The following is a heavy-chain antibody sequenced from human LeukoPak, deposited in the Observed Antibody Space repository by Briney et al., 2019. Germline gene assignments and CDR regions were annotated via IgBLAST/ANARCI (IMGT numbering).Heavy chain of an antibody. CDR3: VRDSVVATALEF. J-gene: IGHJ4*02. D-gene: IGHD5-12*01. Sequence: PGGSLRLSCAASGFTFSTYAMHWVRQAPGKGLEWVAVIRSDGRSKNHADSVKGRFTISRDNSENKVYLQMSSLRAEDTAVYYCVRDSVVATALEFWGQGTLVTVSS. CDR2: IRSDGRSK. CDR1: GFTFSTYA. V-gene: IGHV3-33*01.